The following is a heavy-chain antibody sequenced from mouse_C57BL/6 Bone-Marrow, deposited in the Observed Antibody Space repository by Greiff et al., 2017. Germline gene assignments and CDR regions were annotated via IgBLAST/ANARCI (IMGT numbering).Heavy chain of an antibody. CDR2: IYPGSGNT. V-gene: IGHV1-76*01. CDR3: ARGTGYFDY. J-gene: IGHJ2*01. CDR1: GYTFTDYY. Sequence: VQLQQSGAELVRPGASVKLSCKASGYTFTDYYINWVKQRPGQGLEWIARIYPGSGNTYYNEKFKGKATLTAEKSSSTACMQLSSLTSEDSAVYFCARGTGYFDYWGQGTTLTVSS. D-gene: IGHD3-3*01.